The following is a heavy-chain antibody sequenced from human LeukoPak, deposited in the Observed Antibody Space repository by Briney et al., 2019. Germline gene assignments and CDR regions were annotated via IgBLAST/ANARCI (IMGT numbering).Heavy chain of an antibody. CDR3: ARGQLGNFDF. CDR2: INAGDGNT. CDR1: GYTIINYA. D-gene: IGHD6-6*01. Sequence: ASVKVSCKASGYTIINYAMHWVRQAPGQRLEWMGWINAGDGNTKYSQKFQGRVTITWDTSASTAYMELSSLRSEDTAVHYCARGQLGNFDFWGQGTLVTVSS. V-gene: IGHV1-3*01. J-gene: IGHJ4*02.